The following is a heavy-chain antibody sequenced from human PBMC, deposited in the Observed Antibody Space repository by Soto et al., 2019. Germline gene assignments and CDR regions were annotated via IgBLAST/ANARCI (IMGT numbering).Heavy chain of an antibody. Sequence: GGSLRLSCAASGFTFSSYDMHWVRQATGKGLEWVSAIGTAGDTYYPGSVKGRFTISRENAKNSLYLQMNSLRAEDTAVYYCARDRYYYDSSGYYYYYYGMDVWGQGTTVTVSS. V-gene: IGHV3-13*01. CDR1: GFTFSSYD. CDR3: ARDRYYYDSSGYYYYYYGMDV. D-gene: IGHD3-22*01. CDR2: IGTAGDT. J-gene: IGHJ6*02.